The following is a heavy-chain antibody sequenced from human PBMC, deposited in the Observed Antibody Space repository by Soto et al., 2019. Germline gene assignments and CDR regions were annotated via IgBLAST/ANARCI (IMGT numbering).Heavy chain of an antibody. CDR2: ISYDGGNK. Sequence: QVQLVESGGGVVQPGRSLRLSCAASGFTFSSYAMHWVRQAPGKGLEWVAVISYDGGNKYYADSVKGRFTIFRDNSKNTLSLQMNSLRAEDTVVYYCARDRGYYYDSNPDYWGQGTLVTVSS. CDR3: ARDRGYYYDSNPDY. J-gene: IGHJ4*02. D-gene: IGHD3-22*01. V-gene: IGHV3-30-3*01. CDR1: GFTFSSYA.